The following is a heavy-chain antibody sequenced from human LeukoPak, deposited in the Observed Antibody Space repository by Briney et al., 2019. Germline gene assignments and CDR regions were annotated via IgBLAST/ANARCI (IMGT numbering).Heavy chain of an antibody. CDR3: AGVLDYYGSGSYYYFDY. V-gene: IGHV1-69*05. CDR1: GGTFSSYA. D-gene: IGHD3-10*01. Sequence: SVKVSCKASGGTFSSYAISWVRQAPGQGLEWMVRIIPIFGTANYAQKFQGRVTITTDEATSTAYMELSSLRSEDTAVYYCAGVLDYYGSGSYYYFDYWGQGTLVTVSS. CDR2: IIPIFGTA. J-gene: IGHJ4*02.